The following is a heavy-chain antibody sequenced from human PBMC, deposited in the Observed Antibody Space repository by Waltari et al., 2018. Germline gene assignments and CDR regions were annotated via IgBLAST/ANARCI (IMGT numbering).Heavy chain of an antibody. Sequence: EVQLVESGGGLVQPGGSLRLCCAASGLTFRSYWMSWVRQAPVKGLEWVAGIKEDGSETYYVDSVKGRFTISRDNAKNSLYLHMNSLRAEDTAVYYCASHGPWTFNYWGQGTLVTVSS. D-gene: IGHD1-1*01. CDR2: IKEDGSET. CDR1: GLTFRSYW. J-gene: IGHJ4*02. V-gene: IGHV3-7*02. CDR3: ASHGPWTFNY.